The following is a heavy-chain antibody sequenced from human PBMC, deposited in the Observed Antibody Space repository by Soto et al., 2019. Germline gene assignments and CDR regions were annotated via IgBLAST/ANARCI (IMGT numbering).Heavy chain of an antibody. J-gene: IGHJ4*02. V-gene: IGHV4-59*01. CDR1: GGSISNYY. Sequence: QVQLQESGPGLVKPSETLSLTCTVSGGSISNYYWSWVRQPPGKGLEWIGYIYDSGSTNYNPSLMSRVTISVDTSKNQFSLRLTSVTAADTAVYYCAAAPRYWGQGTLVTVSS. CDR3: AAAPRY. D-gene: IGHD2-15*01. CDR2: IYDSGST.